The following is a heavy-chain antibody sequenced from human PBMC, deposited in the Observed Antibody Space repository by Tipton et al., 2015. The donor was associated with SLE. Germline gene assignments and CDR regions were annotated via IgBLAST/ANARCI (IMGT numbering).Heavy chain of an antibody. D-gene: IGHD6-13*01. V-gene: IGHV4-4*02. Sequence: TLSLTCTVSGGSVSSGYYWSWIRQSPGKGLEWIGEINHSGSTNYNPSLKSRVTISVDTSKNQFSLKLSSVTAADTAVYYCARVERGTWSYSSSHNWFDPWGQGTLVTVSS. CDR3: ARVERGTWSYSSSHNWFDP. J-gene: IGHJ5*02. CDR2: INHSGST. CDR1: GGSVSSGYY.